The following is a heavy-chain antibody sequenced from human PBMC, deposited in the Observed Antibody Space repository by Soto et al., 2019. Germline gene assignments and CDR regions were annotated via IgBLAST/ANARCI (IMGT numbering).Heavy chain of an antibody. V-gene: IGHV4-4*07. CDR1: GGSISSYY. Sequence: SETLSLTCTVSGGSISSYYWSWIRQPAGKGLEWIGRICTSGSTNYNPSLKSRVTMSVDTSKNQFSLKLSSVTAADTAVYYCARDLPHASSYYYYYGMDVWGQGTTVTVSS. CDR3: ARDLPHASSYYYYYGMDV. CDR2: ICTSGST. D-gene: IGHD1-26*01. J-gene: IGHJ6*02.